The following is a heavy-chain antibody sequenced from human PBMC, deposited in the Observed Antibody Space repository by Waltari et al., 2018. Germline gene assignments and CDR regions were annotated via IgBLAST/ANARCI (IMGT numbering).Heavy chain of an antibody. Sequence: HLQVQESGPGLVKPSETLTLTCSVSGESITSNHYFWGWIRQPPGKGVEGIAAFYYTGNTDRNPSCKVRLTVSVDTSKTQFSRKRDSVTAADTAVYDCATTVPRGGSSFDYWGQGTLVTVSS. V-gene: IGHV4-39*07. CDR2: FYYTGNT. CDR3: ATTVPRGGSSFDY. D-gene: IGHD1-26*01. CDR1: GESITSNHYF. J-gene: IGHJ4*02.